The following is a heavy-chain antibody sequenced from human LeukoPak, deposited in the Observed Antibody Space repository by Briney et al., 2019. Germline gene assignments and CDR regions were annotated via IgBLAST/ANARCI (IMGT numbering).Heavy chain of an antibody. Sequence: SQTLSLTCTVSGDSLTSGSRYWSRHRPRDGKGLVGNVNFYSSTRTNQNPYLESLLTISSDTNQNQFYLKLDSETAADTAVYFCARCMSELDYGDYAYYYHMDVWGKGTTVTVSS. CDR1: GDSLTSGSRY. V-gene: IGHV4-61*09. J-gene: IGHJ6*04. CDR2: FYSSTRT. CDR3: ARCMSELDYGDYAYYYHMDV. D-gene: IGHD4-17*01.